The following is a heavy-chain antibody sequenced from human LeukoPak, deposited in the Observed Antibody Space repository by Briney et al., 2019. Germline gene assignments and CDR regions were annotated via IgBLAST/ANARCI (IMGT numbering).Heavy chain of an antibody. V-gene: IGHV4-39*07. J-gene: IGHJ4*02. CDR3: ARVFDS. Sequence: SETLSLTCTVSGGSVYTSDYYWGWVRQPPGKGPEWIGDIFYTGKTNYNPSLKSRVSISIDTSKDQFSLKLTSVTAADTAVYYCARVFDSWGQGTLVTVSS. CDR2: IFYTGKT. CDR1: GGSVYTSDYY.